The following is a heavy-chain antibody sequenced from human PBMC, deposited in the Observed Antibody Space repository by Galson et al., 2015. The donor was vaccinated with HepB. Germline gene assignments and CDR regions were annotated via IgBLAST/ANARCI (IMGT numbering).Heavy chain of an antibody. CDR3: ARVAHSDYGDHAHFDS. D-gene: IGHD4-17*01. CDR1: GFTFSDYY. CDR2: ISSSAIYA. Sequence: SLRLSCAASGFTFSDYYMSWIRQAPGKGLEWLSYISSSAIYANYAASVKGRFTISRDNVKNSLFLQMNSLTADDTAVYYCARVAHSDYGDHAHFDSWGQGTLVSVSS. V-gene: IGHV3-11*06. J-gene: IGHJ4*02.